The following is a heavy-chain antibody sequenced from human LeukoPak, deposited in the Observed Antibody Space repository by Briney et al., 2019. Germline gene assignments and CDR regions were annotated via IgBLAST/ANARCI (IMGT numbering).Heavy chain of an antibody. V-gene: IGHV1-18*01. CDR1: GYTFTSYG. CDR2: ISAYNGNT. CDR3: ARDLPVTISDYYGMDV. D-gene: IGHD3-3*01. J-gene: IGHJ6*02. Sequence: ASVKVSCKASGYTFTSYGISWVRQAPGQGLEWMGWISAYNGNTNYAQKLQGRVTMTTDTSTSTAYMELRSLRSDDTAVYYCARDLPVTISDYYGMDVWGQGTTVTVSS.